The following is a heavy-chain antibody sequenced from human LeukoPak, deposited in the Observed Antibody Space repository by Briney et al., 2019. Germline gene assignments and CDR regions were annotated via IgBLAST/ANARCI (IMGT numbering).Heavy chain of an antibody. CDR1: GFTVSSNY. CDR2: IYSGGST. D-gene: IGHD2-2*01. J-gene: IGHJ5*02. V-gene: IGHV3-53*01. Sequence: GGSLRLSCAASGFTVSSNYMSWVRQAPGKGLEWVSVIYSGGSTYYADSVKGRFTISRDSSKNTLYLQMNSLRAEDTAVYYCARDHEDIVVVPAAYPNWFDPWGQGTLVTVSS. CDR3: ARDHEDIVVVPAAYPNWFDP.